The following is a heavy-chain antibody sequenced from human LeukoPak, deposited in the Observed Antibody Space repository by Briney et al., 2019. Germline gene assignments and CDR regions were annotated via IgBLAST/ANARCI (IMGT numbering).Heavy chain of an antibody. Sequence: GGSLRLSCAASGFSVSRNYMTWVRQAPGKGLEWVSVIYSGGSTYYADSVKGRFTISRDNSKNTLYLQMNSLRAEDTAVYYCAREGRGRNEYYFDHWGQGTLVTVSS. J-gene: IGHJ4*02. CDR2: IYSGGST. D-gene: IGHD3-16*01. V-gene: IGHV3-66*02. CDR3: AREGRGRNEYYFDH. CDR1: GFSVSRNY.